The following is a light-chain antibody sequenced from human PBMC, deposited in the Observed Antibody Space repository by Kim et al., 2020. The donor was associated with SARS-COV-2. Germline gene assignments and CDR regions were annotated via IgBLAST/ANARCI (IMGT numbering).Light chain of an antibody. Sequence: SATAGGSITITCRASQTISRYLNWYQQKPGKVPNLLISAASTLQSGVPSRFRGGGSGTEFTLTINSLQPEDSATYYCQQSHSIPYTFGQGTKLEIK. J-gene: IGKJ2*01. V-gene: IGKV1-39*01. CDR2: AAS. CDR3: QQSHSIPYT. CDR1: QTISRY.